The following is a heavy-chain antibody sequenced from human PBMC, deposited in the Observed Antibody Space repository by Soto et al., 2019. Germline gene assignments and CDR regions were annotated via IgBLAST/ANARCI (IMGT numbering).Heavy chain of an antibody. V-gene: IGHV4-31*03. CDR2: IYYSGST. D-gene: IGHD5-18*01. J-gene: IGHJ6*02. CDR3: ARYETGYSYGYFSYYYGMDV. CDR1: GGSISSGGYY. Sequence: QVQLQESGPGLVKPSQTLSLTCTVSGGSISSGGYYWSWIRQHPGKGLEWIGYIYYSGSTYYNPSLKSRVTRSVDTSKNQFSLKLSSVTAADTAVYYCARYETGYSYGYFSYYYGMDVWGQGTTVTVSS.